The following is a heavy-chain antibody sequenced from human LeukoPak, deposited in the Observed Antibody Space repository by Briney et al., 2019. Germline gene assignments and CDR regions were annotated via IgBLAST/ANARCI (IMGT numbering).Heavy chain of an antibody. J-gene: IGHJ4*02. CDR1: GGSISSYY. D-gene: IGHD6-13*01. CDR3: AREEIAAAGLDY. V-gene: IGHV4-59*01. Sequence: SETLSLTCTVSGGSISSYYWSWIRQPPGKGLEWFGYIYYSGSTKYNPSLKSRVTISVDTSKNQFSLKLSSVTAADTAVYYCAREEIAAAGLDYWGQGTLVTVSS. CDR2: IYYSGST.